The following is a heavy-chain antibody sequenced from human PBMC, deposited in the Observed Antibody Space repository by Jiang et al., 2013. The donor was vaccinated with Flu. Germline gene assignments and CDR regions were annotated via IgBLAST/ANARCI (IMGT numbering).Heavy chain of an antibody. D-gene: IGHD1-26*01. CDR3: ARGRIVGATHWYFDL. Sequence: KSRVTISVDTSKNQXSLKLSSVTAADTAVYYCARGRIVGATHWYFDLWGRGTLVTVSS. J-gene: IGHJ2*01. V-gene: IGHV4-59*09.